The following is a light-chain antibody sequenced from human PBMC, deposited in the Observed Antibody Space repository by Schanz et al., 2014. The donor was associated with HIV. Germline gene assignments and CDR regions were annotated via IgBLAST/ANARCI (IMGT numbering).Light chain of an antibody. J-gene: IGLJ2*01. CDR1: SSDVGGYNY. Sequence: QSALTQPASVSGSPGQSIAISCTGTSSDVGGYNYVSWYQQHPNKAPKLMIYDVTKRPSGVPNRFSGSKSGSTASLTVSGLQAEDEADYYCSSYAGSKNLVVFGGGTKLTVL. CDR3: SSYAGSKNLVV. V-gene: IGLV2-8*01. CDR2: DVT.